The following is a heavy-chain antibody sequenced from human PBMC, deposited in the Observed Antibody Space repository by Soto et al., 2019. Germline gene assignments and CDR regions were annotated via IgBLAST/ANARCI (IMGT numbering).Heavy chain of an antibody. J-gene: IGHJ3*02. D-gene: IGHD1-26*01. CDR1: GFTFSSYW. CDR3: TRGACELLGGDI. Sequence: EVQLAESGGGLVQPGGSLRLSCAASGFTFSSYWMHWVRQAPGKRLMWVSRINSDGSVTSYVDSVKGRFTISRDNAKNTLYLQMNSLRAEDTAVYYCTRGACELLGGDIWGQGTMVTVSS. CDR2: INSDGSVT. V-gene: IGHV3-74*01.